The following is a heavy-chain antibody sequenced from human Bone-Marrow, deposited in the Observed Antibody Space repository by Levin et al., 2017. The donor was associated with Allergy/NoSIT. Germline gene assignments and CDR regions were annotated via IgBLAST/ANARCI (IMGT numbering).Heavy chain of an antibody. CDR3: AREAFREGVDY. Sequence: PSETLSLTCAVYGGSFSGYYWSWIRQPPGKGLEWIGEINHSGSTNYNPSLKSRVTISVDTSKNQFSLKLSSVTAADTAVYYCAREAFREGVDYWGQGTLVTVSS. CDR2: INHSGST. CDR1: GGSFSGYY. D-gene: IGHD3-10*01. J-gene: IGHJ4*02. V-gene: IGHV4-34*01.